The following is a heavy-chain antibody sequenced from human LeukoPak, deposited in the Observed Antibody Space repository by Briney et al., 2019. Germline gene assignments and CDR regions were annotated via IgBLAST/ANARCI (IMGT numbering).Heavy chain of an antibody. D-gene: IGHD6-6*01. CDR2: ITGSGDGT. CDR3: AKEGYSSSSPSVYYYSYYMDV. CDR1: GFTFSGYA. Sequence: GGSLRLSCAASGFTFSGYAMTWVRQAPGKGLEWVSGITGSGDGTHYAESVKGRFTISRDNSKSTVYLQMNSLRTEDTALYYCAKEGYSSSSPSVYYYSYYMDVWGKGTTVTVSS. V-gene: IGHV3-23*01. J-gene: IGHJ6*03.